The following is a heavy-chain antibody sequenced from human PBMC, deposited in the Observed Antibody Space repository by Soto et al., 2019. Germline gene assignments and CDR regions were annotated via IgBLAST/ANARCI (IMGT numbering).Heavy chain of an antibody. CDR3: ASRDPGTSVDY. V-gene: IGHV4-4*03. CDR1: AGTFTRHNW. D-gene: IGHD1-7*01. CDR2: IYRTGST. J-gene: IGHJ4*02. Sequence: QETLSHSYTVSAGTFTRHNWWTWVRQPPGQGLEWIGEIYRTGSTNYNPSLKSRVTISLDKSENQFSLKVTSLTAADTAVYYCASRDPGTSVDYWGQGTLVT.